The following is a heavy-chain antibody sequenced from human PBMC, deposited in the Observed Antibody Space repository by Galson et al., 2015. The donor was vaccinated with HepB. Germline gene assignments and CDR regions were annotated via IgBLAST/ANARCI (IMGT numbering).Heavy chain of an antibody. CDR1: GFTFSDYY. Sequence: SVRLSCAASGFTFSDYYMSWIRQAPGKGLEWLSYISSSTIYTNYADSVKGRFTISRDNVKNSMYLQMNSLRAEDTAVYYCARVADSDYGDHAHFDSWGLGTLVTVSS. CDR3: ARVADSDYGDHAHFDS. J-gene: IGHJ4*02. CDR2: ISSSTIYT. D-gene: IGHD4-17*01. V-gene: IGHV3-11*06.